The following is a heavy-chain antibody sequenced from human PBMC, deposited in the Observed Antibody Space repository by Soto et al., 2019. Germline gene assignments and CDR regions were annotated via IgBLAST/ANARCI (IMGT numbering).Heavy chain of an antibody. J-gene: IGHJ3*02. D-gene: IGHD3-10*01. CDR1: GGSINSGDYY. V-gene: IGHV4-30-4*01. CDR3: ARFPESFAFDI. CDR2: IYYSGST. Sequence: QVQLQESGPGLVKPSQTLSLTCTVSGGSINSGDYYWRWIRQSPGKGLEWIGYIYYSGSTYYNPSLKSRLTISVDTSKNQFSLKLNSVTAADTAVYYCARFPESFAFDIWGQGTMVTVSS.